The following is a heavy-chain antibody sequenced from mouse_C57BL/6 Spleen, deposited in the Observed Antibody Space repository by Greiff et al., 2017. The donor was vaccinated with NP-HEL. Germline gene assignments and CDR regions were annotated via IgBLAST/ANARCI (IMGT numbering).Heavy chain of an antibody. CDR3: ARGGITTVVDY. V-gene: IGHV1-80*01. Sequence: VQRVESGAELVKPGASVKISCKASGYAFSSYWMNWVKQRPGKGLEWIGQIYPGDGDTNYNGKFKGKATLTADKSSSTAYMQLSSLTSEDSAVYFCARGGITTVVDYWGQGTTLTVSS. CDR1: GYAFSSYW. J-gene: IGHJ2*01. CDR2: IYPGDGDT. D-gene: IGHD1-1*01.